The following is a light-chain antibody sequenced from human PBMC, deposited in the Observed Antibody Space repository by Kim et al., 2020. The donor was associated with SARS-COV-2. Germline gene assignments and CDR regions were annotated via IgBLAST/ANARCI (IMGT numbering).Light chain of an antibody. J-gene: IGLJ1*01. CDR2: DAT. Sequence: QSIPSSCTGTSDDVGSHNYVAWYQQHPGKVPILRIYDATNRPSGFSNRFSGSKSGNTASLTISRLQTEDEADYYCSSYTSSSTYVFGAGTKVTVL. CDR1: SDDVGSHNY. CDR3: SSYTSSSTYV. V-gene: IGLV2-14*03.